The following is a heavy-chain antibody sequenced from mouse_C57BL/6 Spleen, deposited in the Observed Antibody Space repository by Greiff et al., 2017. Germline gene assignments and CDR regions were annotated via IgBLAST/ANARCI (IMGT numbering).Heavy chain of an antibody. V-gene: IGHV3-6*01. J-gene: IGHJ2*01. CDR2: ISYDGSN. CDR1: GYSITSGYY. CDR3: AGQLYYFDY. D-gene: IGHD4-1*02. Sequence: EVQLVESGPGLVKPSQSLSLTCSVTGYSITSGYYWNWIRQFPGNKLEWMGYISYDGSNNYNPSLKNRISITRDTSKNQFFLKLNSVTTEDTATYYCAGQLYYFDYWGQGTTLTVSS.